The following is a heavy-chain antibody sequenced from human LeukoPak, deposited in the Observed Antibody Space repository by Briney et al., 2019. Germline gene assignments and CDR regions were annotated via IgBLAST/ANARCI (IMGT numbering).Heavy chain of an antibody. V-gene: IGHV4-61*02. D-gene: IGHD3-3*01. CDR1: GGSISSGSYY. CDR2: IYTSGST. Sequence: PSQTLSLTCTVSGGSISSGSYYWSWIRQPAGKGLEWIGRIYTSGSTNYNPSLKSRVTISVDTSKNQSSLKLSSVTAADTAVYYCARVYASGWLGVDYWGQGTLVTVSS. J-gene: IGHJ4*02. CDR3: ARVYASGWLGVDY.